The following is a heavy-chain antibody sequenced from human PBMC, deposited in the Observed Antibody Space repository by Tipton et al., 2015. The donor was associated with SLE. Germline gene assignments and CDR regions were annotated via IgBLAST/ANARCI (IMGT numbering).Heavy chain of an antibody. CDR3: ARDFTGPKDY. D-gene: IGHD1-7*01. Sequence: SLRLSCGVSGFTFSSYWMSWVRQAPGKGLEWVAVISYDGSNKYYADSVKGGFTISRDNSKNTLYLQMNSLRAEDTAVYYCARDFTGPKDYWGQGTLVTVSS. V-gene: IGHV3-30*03. CDR2: ISYDGSNK. J-gene: IGHJ4*02. CDR1: GFTFSSYW.